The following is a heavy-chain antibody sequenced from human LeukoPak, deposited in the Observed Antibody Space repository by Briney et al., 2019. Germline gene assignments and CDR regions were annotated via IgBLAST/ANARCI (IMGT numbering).Heavy chain of an antibody. D-gene: IGHD3-22*01. CDR2: INPSGGST. Sequence: AASVTVSCTASGYTFTSYYMHWVRQAPGQGLEWMGIINPSGGSTSYAQKFQGRVTMTRDTSTSTVYMELSSLRSEDTAVYYCAREARYYDSSGYYSLFFYYYYGMDVWGQGTTVTVSS. CDR3: AREARYYDSSGYYSLFFYYYYGMDV. J-gene: IGHJ6*02. V-gene: IGHV1-46*01. CDR1: GYTFTSYY.